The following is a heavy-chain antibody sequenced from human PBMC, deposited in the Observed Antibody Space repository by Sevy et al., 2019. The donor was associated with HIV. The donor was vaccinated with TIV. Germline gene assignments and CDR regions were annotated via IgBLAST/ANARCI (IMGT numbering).Heavy chain of an antibody. D-gene: IGHD3-10*02. J-gene: IGHJ4*02. Sequence: GGSLRLSCAASGFTFNRYWMTWLRQAPGKGLEWLSTIKYDGSEKKYVDSVQGRFTISRDNAKNSLYLQMNSLRVEDTAIYYCARALLFEDSAYRPVDYWGQGSLVTVSS. CDR3: ARALLFEDSAYRPVDY. CDR1: GFTFNRYW. V-gene: IGHV3-7*04. CDR2: IKYDGSEK.